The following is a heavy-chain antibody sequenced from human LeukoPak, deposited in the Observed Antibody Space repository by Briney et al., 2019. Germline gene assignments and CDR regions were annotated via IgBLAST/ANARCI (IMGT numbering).Heavy chain of an antibody. V-gene: IGHV1-2*02. CDR1: GYTFTGYY. D-gene: IGHD3-22*01. CDR3: AREFYSSGSLGY. Sequence: ASVKVSCKASGYTFTGYYMHWVRQAPGQGLEWMGWINPNSGGTNYAQKFQGRVTMTRDTSISTAYMELSRLRSGDTAVYYCAREFYSSGSLGYWGQGTLVTVSS. J-gene: IGHJ4*02. CDR2: INPNSGGT.